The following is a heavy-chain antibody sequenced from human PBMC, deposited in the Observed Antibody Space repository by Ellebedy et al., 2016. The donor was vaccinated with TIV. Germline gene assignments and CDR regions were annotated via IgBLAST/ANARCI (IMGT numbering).Heavy chain of an antibody. CDR2: ISVSNIYT. CDR3: VSAARGSNCCEAY. D-gene: IGHD2-21*01. Sequence: PGGSLRLSCAASGFTFRDSYMSWVRQPPGKGLEWVSFISVSNIYTNYADSVKGRFTISRDNAKTSLYLQMNSLRAEDTAVYSCVSAARGSNCCEAYWGQGTLVTVSS. CDR1: GFTFRDSY. J-gene: IGHJ4*02. V-gene: IGHV3-11*03.